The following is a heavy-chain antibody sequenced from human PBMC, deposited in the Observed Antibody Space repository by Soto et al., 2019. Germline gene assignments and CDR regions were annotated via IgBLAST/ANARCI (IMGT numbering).Heavy chain of an antibody. V-gene: IGHV4-59*01. D-gene: IGHD4-17*01. Sequence: SETLSLTCIVSGGSISSYYWSWIRRPPGKGLEWIGNIYYSGSTNYNPSRKSRVTISVDTSKNQFSLKLSSVTAADTAVYYCARVGGYYGDYPNFDYWGQGTLVTVSS. CDR2: IYYSGST. J-gene: IGHJ4*02. CDR3: ARVGGYYGDYPNFDY. CDR1: GGSISSYY.